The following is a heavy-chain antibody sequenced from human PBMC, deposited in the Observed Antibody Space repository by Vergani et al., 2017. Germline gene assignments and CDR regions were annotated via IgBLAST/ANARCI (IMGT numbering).Heavy chain of an antibody. D-gene: IGHD6-13*01. CDR1: GFTFDDYA. Sequence: EVQLVESGGGLVQPGRSLRLSCAASGFTFDDYAMPWVRQAPGKGLDWVSGISWNSGSIGYADSVKGRFTISRDNAKNSLYLQMNSLRAEDTALYYCAKDILVGYSSRMDYYGMYVWGQGTTVTVSS. CDR2: ISWNSGSI. J-gene: IGHJ6*02. V-gene: IGHV3-9*01. CDR3: AKDILVGYSSRMDYYGMYV.